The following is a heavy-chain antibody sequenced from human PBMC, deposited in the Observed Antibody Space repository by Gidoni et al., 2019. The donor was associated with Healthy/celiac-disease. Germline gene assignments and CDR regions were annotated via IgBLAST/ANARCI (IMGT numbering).Heavy chain of an antibody. CDR1: GFTFSSYA. CDR2: ISYDGSNK. J-gene: IGHJ4*02. V-gene: IGHV3-30-3*01. D-gene: IGHD2-2*01. CDR3: ARDDEYQLPFDY. Sequence: QVQLVESGGGVVQPGRSLRLSCAASGFTFSSYAMHWVRQAPGKGLEWVAVISYDGSNKYYADSVKGRFTISRDNSKNTLYLQMNSLRAEDTAVYYCARDDEYQLPFDYWGQGTLVTVSS.